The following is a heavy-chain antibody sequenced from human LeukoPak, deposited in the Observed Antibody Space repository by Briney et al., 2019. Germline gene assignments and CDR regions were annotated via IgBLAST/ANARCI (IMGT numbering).Heavy chain of an antibody. CDR1: GFTFSSYE. CDR3: ASSSGWYVGVDY. CDR2: ISSSGDTI. V-gene: IGHV3-48*03. Sequence: GGSLRLSCAASGFTFSSYEMNWVRQAPGKGLEWVSYISSSGDTIYYADSVKGRFTIPRDNAKNSLYLQMNSLRAEDTAVYYCASSSGWYVGVDYWGQGTLVTVSS. J-gene: IGHJ4*02. D-gene: IGHD6-19*01.